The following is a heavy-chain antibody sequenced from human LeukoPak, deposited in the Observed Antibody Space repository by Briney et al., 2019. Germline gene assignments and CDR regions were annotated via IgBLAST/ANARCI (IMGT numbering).Heavy chain of an antibody. J-gene: IGHJ4*02. V-gene: IGHV3-21*01. CDR3: ARIGAGSSRDY. CDR1: GFTFGNFA. D-gene: IGHD6-13*01. CDR2: IVGSSST. Sequence: GGSLRLSCAASGFTFGNFAMTWVRQAPGKGLEWVSSIVGSSSTYYADSLKGRFTISRDNAKNSLYLQMNSLRAEDTAVYYCARIGAGSSRDYWGQGTLVTVSS.